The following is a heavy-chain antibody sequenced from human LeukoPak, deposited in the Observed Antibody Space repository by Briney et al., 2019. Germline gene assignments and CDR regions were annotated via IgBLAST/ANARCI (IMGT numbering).Heavy chain of an antibody. D-gene: IGHD3-3*01. CDR3: ARGRRITIFAHYYGMDV. J-gene: IGHJ6*02. Sequence: SETLSLTCAVYGGSFSGYYWSWIRQPPGKGLEWIGEINHRGSTNYNPSLKSRVTISVDTSKNQFSLKLSSVTAADTAVYYCARGRRITIFAHYYGMDVWGQGTTVTVSS. V-gene: IGHV4-34*01. CDR1: GGSFSGYY. CDR2: INHRGST.